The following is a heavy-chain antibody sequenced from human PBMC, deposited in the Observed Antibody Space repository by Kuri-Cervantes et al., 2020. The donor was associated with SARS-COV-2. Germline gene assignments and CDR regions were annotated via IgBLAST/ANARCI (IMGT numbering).Heavy chain of an antibody. Sequence: GESLKISCAASGFTFSSYAMSWVRQGSGKGLEWVGRVRGKANNYATAYAASVKGRFTISRDDSKNMAYLQMNSLKTEDTAAYYCTTLIDYWGQGALVTVSS. CDR1: GFTFSSYA. V-gene: IGHV3-73*01. J-gene: IGHJ4*02. CDR2: VRGKANNYAT. CDR3: TTLIDY.